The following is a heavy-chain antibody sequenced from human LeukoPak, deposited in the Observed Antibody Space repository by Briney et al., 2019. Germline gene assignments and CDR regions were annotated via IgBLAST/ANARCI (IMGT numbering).Heavy chain of an antibody. V-gene: IGHV3-7*01. Sequence: GGSLRLSCAASGFTFSSYWMSWVRQAPGKGLGWVANIKQDGSEKYYVDSVKGRFTISRDNAKNSLYLQMNSLRAEDTAVYYCARGSGEDPFDYWGQGTLVTVSS. J-gene: IGHJ4*02. CDR2: IKQDGSEK. CDR1: GFTFSSYW. CDR3: ARGSGEDPFDY. D-gene: IGHD2-15*01.